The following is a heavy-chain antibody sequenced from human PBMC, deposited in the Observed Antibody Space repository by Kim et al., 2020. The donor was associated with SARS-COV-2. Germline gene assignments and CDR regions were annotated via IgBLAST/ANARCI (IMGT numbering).Heavy chain of an antibody. D-gene: IGHD4-17*01. CDR2: ISSSGSTI. CDR3: ASPSTVTSRPISLVGMDV. V-gene: IGHV3-48*03. CDR1: GFTFSSYE. Sequence: GGSLRLSCAASGFTFSSYEMNWVRQAPGKGLEWVSYISSSGSTIYYADSVKGRFTISRDNAKNSLYLQMNSLRAEDTAVYYCASPSTVTSRPISLVGMDVWGQGTTVTVSS. J-gene: IGHJ6*02.